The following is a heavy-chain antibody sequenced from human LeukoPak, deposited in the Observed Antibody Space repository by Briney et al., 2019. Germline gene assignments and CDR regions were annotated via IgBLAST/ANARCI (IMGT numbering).Heavy chain of an antibody. Sequence: GGSLRLSCAASGFTFSSYWMSWVRQAPGKGLEWVGRTRNKANSYTTEYAASVKGRFTISRDDSKNLLYLQMNSLKTEDTAVYYCVAVRVVRGFQIDYWGQGTLVTVSS. D-gene: IGHD2-15*01. V-gene: IGHV3-72*01. CDR1: GFTFSSYW. J-gene: IGHJ4*02. CDR2: TRNKANSYTT. CDR3: VAVRVVRGFQIDY.